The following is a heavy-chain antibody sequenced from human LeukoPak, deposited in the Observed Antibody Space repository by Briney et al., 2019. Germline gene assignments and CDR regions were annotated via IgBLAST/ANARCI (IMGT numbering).Heavy chain of an antibody. CDR3: ARAYCGGDCSLKS. V-gene: IGHV1-2*02. J-gene: IGHJ5*02. Sequence: ASVKVSCKASGYTFTAYYMHWVRQAPGQGLEWMGWINPDSGGTNYAQKFQGRVTMTRDTSISTAYMELSSLRSDDTAVYYCARAYCGGDCSLKSWGQGTLVTVSS. D-gene: IGHD2-21*02. CDR1: GYTFTAYY. CDR2: INPDSGGT.